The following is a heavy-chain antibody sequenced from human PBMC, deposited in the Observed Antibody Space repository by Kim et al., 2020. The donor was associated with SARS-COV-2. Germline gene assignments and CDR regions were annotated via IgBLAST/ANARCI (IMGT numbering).Heavy chain of an antibody. J-gene: IGHJ4*02. Sequence: SETLSLTCTVSGGSISSSSYYWGWIRQPPGKGLEWIGSIYYSGSTYYNPSLKSRVTISVDTSKNQFSLKLSSVTAADTAVYYCASYHKLGPFDYWCQGTLVTVSS. CDR3: ASYHKLGPFDY. D-gene: IGHD7-27*01. V-gene: IGHV4-39*07. CDR2: IYYSGST. CDR1: GGSISSSSYY.